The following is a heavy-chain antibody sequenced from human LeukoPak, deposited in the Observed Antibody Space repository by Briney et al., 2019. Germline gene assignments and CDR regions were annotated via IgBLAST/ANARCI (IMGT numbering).Heavy chain of an antibody. J-gene: IGHJ6*03. CDR1: GYTFTGYY. Sequence: ASVKVSCKASGYTFTGYYMQWVRQAPGQGLEWMGWINPNSGGTNYAQKFQGRVTMTRDTSISTAYMELSRLRSDDTAVYYCARGPGHCSSTSCYDGGGYYYYYYMDVWGKGTTVTVSS. CDR2: INPNSGGT. CDR3: ARGPGHCSSTSCYDGGGYYYYYYMDV. D-gene: IGHD2-2*01. V-gene: IGHV1-2*02.